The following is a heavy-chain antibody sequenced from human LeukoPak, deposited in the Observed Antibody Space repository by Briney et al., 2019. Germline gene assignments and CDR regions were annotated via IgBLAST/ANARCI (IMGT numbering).Heavy chain of an antibody. J-gene: IGHJ5*02. CDR1: GGTFSSYA. Sequence: ASVKVSCKASGGTFSSYAISWVRQAPGQGLEWMGRIIPIFGTANYAQKFQGRVTITTDESTSTAYMELSSLRSEGTAVYYCARVAARYWEKGANWFDPWGQGTLVTVSS. CDR3: ARVAARYWEKGANWFDP. V-gene: IGHV1-69*05. D-gene: IGHD1-26*01. CDR2: IIPIFGTA.